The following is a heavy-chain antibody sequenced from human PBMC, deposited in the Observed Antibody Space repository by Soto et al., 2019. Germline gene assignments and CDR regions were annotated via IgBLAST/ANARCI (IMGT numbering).Heavy chain of an antibody. D-gene: IGHD4-4*01. CDR1: GFTFSNAW. Sequence: EVQLVESGGGLVKPGGSLRLSCAASGFTFSNAWMSWVRQAPGKGLEWVGGMKSKTDGGTTDYDAPVKGRFTISRDDLKNTLYLQMNGLETEDTAVYYCTPIAVTVLGYYYCYMDVWGKGTTVTVSS. CDR3: TPIAVTVLGYYYCYMDV. CDR2: MKSKTDGGTT. J-gene: IGHJ6*03. V-gene: IGHV3-15*01.